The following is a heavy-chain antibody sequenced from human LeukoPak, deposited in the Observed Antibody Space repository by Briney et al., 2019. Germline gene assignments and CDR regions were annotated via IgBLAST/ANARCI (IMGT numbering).Heavy chain of an antibody. CDR3: ARNHDYYGSGSSLSHFDY. CDR2: IYYSGST. D-gene: IGHD3-10*01. Sequence: KTSETLSLTCTVSGGSISSYYWSWIRQPPGKGLEWIGYIYYSGSTNYNPSLKSRVTISVDTSKNQFSLKLSSVTAADTAVYYCARNHDYYGSGSSLSHFDYWGQGTLVTVSS. J-gene: IGHJ4*02. V-gene: IGHV4-59*01. CDR1: GGSISSYY.